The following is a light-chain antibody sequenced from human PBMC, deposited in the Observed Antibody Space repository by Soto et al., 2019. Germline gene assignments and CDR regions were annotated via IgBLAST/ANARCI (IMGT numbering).Light chain of an antibody. CDR1: QDIRSS. CDR2: TVS. V-gene: IGKV1-9*01. Sequence: DLQLTRSPSFLSASVGDRLTITCRASQDIRSSLAWYQQKPGKAPNLLIYTVSTLQSGVPSRYSGSRSGTEFTLTISSLQPEDFATYYCQQFNSSPFTFGGGTKVEI. J-gene: IGKJ4*01. CDR3: QQFNSSPFT.